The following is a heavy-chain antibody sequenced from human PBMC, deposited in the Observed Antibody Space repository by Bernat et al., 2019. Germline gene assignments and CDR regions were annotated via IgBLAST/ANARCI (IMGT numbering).Heavy chain of an antibody. CDR3: ARGAYGSGCCRWFDP. CDR1: GFTFSSYE. CDR2: ISSSGSSI. J-gene: IGHJ5*02. V-gene: IGHV3-48*03. Sequence: DVQLVESGGGLVQPGGSLRLSCAASGFTFSSYEMNWVRQAPGKGLEWVSYISSSGSSIHYTDSVKGRFTISRDNAKNSLYLQMNSLRGEDTAIYYCARGAYGSGCCRWFDPWGPGTLVTVSS. D-gene: IGHD3-10*01.